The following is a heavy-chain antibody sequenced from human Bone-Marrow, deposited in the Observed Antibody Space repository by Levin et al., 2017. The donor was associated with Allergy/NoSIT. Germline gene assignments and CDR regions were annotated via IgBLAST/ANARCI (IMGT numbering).Heavy chain of an antibody. CDR2: IYYSGST. D-gene: IGHD2-15*01. J-gene: IGHJ6*02. CDR3: AREMRRAQLFSNYYYYGVDV. CDR1: GGSISSYY. Sequence: SQTLSLTCIVSGGSISSYYWTWLRQPPGKGLEWIGYIYYSGSTNYNPSLKSRVTISLDTSKNQFSLKLSSVTAADTAVYYCAREMRRAQLFSNYYYYGVDVWGQGTTVTVSS. V-gene: IGHV4-59*01.